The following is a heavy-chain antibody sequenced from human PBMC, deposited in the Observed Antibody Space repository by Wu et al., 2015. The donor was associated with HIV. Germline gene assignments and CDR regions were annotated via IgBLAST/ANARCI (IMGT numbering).Heavy chain of an antibody. V-gene: IGHV1-2*02. D-gene: IGHD1-14*01. CDR1: GYTFSDYY. Sequence: QVQLVQSGAEVKKPGASVKVTCKASGYTFSDYYVHWVRQAPGQGLEWMGWINPNSGGTDYAQRFQGRVTMTRDTSTSTAYMELSRLRSDDTAVYYCARDKNRAFDIWGQGTVVTVSS. CDR3: ARDKNRAFDI. J-gene: IGHJ3*02. CDR2: INPNSGGT.